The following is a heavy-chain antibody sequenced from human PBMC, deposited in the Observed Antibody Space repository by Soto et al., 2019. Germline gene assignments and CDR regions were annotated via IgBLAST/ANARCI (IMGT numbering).Heavy chain of an antibody. J-gene: IGHJ5*02. CDR2: IYYSGST. CDR1: GGSVSSGGYY. D-gene: IGHD5-18*01. Sequence: SETLSLTCTVSGGSVSSGGYYWSWIRQPPGKGLERIGYIYYSGSTNYNPSLKSRVTISVNTSKNQFSLKLSSVTAADTAVYYCARGGYSYGYRFDPWGQGILVTVSS. V-gene: IGHV4-61*08. CDR3: ARGGYSYGYRFDP.